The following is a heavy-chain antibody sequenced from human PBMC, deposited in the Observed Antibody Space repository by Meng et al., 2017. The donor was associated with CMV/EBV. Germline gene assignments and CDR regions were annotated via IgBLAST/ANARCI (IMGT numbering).Heavy chain of an antibody. D-gene: IGHD2-15*01. CDR2: VYWNSNK. J-gene: IGHJ5*02. V-gene: IGHV2-5*01. Sequence: SGPTLVKPTQTLTLTCTFSGFSLSTSGVGVGWIRQPPGKALEWLALVYWNSNKRYSPSLKSRLTITKDTSKNQVVLTMTNVDPVDTGTYYCARSGVAAAMNWFDPWGQGTLVTVSS. CDR3: ARSGVAAAMNWFDP. CDR1: GFSLSTSGVG.